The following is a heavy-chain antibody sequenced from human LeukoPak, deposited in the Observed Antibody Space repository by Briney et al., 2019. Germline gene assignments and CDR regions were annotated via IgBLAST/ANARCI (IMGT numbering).Heavy chain of an antibody. V-gene: IGHV4-38-2*01. Sequence: SETLSLTCAVSGYSISSGCYWGWIRPPPGKGLEWIGSIYHSGSTYYNPSLKSRVTISVDTSKNQFSLKLSSVTAADTAVYYCARTTTPSSTSCPGQWGQGTLVTVSS. D-gene: IGHD2-2*01. CDR1: GYSISSGCY. J-gene: IGHJ4*02. CDR2: IYHSGST. CDR3: ARTTTPSSTSCPGQ.